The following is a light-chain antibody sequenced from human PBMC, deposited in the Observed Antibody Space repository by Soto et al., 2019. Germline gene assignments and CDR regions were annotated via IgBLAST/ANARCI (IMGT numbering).Light chain of an antibody. J-gene: IGKJ4*01. V-gene: IGKV3-20*01. CDR1: QSISSSY. CDR3: QQYGSSPPLS. CDR2: GAS. Sequence: DIVLTQSPGTLSSSPGERATLSCRASQSISSSYLAWYQQKPGQAPSLLIYGASSRATGIPDRFSGSGSWTDFTTAISRLEPEDFVVYYCQQYGSSPPLSFGGGTKVEIK.